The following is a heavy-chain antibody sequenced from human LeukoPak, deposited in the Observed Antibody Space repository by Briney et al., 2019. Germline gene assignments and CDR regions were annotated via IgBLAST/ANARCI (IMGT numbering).Heavy chain of an antibody. Sequence: SEPLSLTCTVSGGSISSYYWSWIRQPPGKGLEWIGEINHSGSTNYNPSLKSRVTISVDTSKNQFSLKLSSVTAADTAVYYCARRFVVVTAIDYWGQGTLVTVSS. V-gene: IGHV4-34*01. J-gene: IGHJ4*02. CDR1: GGSISSYY. CDR3: ARRFVVVTAIDY. D-gene: IGHD2-21*02. CDR2: INHSGST.